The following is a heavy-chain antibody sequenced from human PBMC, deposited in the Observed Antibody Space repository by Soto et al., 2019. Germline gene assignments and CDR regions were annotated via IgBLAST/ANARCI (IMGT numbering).Heavy chain of an antibody. CDR1: GFTFCSYS. J-gene: IGHJ4*02. V-gene: IGHV3-21*01. D-gene: IGHD6-19*01. CDR2: ISSSSSYI. CDR3: ARTPRGYSSGWSVFLIGY. Sequence: GGSLRLSCAASGFTFCSYSMNWVRQAPGKGLEWVSSISSSSSYIYYADSVKGRFTISRDNAKNSLYLQMNSLRAEDTAVYYCARTPRGYSSGWSVFLIGYWGQGTLVTVSS.